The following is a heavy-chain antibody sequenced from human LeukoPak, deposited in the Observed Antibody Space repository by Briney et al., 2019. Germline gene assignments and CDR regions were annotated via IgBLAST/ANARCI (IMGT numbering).Heavy chain of an antibody. V-gene: IGHV1-69*06. CDR2: IIPIFGTA. CDR1: GGTFSSYA. CDR3: ARKGYSYGFGDYYYYYMDV. Sequence: PQASVRVSCTASGGTFSSYAISWVRQAPGQGLEWMGGIIPIFGTANYAQKVQGRVTITADKSTSTAYMELSSLRSEDTAVYYCARKGYSYGFGDYYYYYMDVWGKGTTVTVSS. D-gene: IGHD5-18*01. J-gene: IGHJ6*03.